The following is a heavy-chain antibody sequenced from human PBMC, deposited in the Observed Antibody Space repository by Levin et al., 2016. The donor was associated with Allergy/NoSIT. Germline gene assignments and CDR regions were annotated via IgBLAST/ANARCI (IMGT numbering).Heavy chain of an antibody. J-gene: IGHJ5*02. CDR3: VKGGTGYYKGNNWFDP. V-gene: IGHV3-64D*06. CDR2: ISSNGGST. Sequence: VRQAPGKGLEYVSGISSNGGSTYYADSVKGRFTISRDNSKNTLYLQMSSLRAEDTAVYYCVKGGTGYYKGNNWFDPWGQGTLVTVSS. D-gene: IGHD3-9*01.